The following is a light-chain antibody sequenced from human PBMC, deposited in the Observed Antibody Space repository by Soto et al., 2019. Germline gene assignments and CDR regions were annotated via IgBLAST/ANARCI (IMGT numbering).Light chain of an antibody. CDR1: TSNLGGNT. V-gene: IGLV1-44*01. J-gene: IGLJ2*01. CDR3: AAWDDSLNAVV. CDR2: TNN. Sequence: QLVLTQPPSVSGTPGQTVSISCSGTTSNLGGNTVNWYQQLPGTAPKLLIYTNNQRPSGVPDRFSGSKSGTSASLAISGLRSEDEADFYCAAWDDSLNAVVFGGGTKVTVL.